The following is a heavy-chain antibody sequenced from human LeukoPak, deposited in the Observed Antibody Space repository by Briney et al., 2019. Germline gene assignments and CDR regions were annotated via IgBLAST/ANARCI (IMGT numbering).Heavy chain of an antibody. J-gene: IGHJ4*02. CDR3: AKEHDYTNAAPEWGFDS. CDR2: ISGSSSHT. V-gene: IGHV3-23*01. CDR1: GFTFSVYA. D-gene: IGHD2-2*02. Sequence: GGSLRLSCAASGFTFSVYAMSWVRQAPGRGLEWVSGISGSSSHTKDADFVRGRFTIYRDNSRNTLFLQLNSLTAEDTAVYYCAKEHDYTNAAPEWGFDSWGQGSLVIVSS.